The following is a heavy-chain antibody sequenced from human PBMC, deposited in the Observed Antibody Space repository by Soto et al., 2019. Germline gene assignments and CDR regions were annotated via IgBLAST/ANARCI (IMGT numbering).Heavy chain of an antibody. V-gene: IGHV4-34*01. Sequence: SETLSLTCAVYGGSFSGYYWSWIRQSPGKGLEWIGEINHSGSTNYNPSLKSRVTMSVDTSKNQFSLKLTSVTAADTAVYYCARAVETIPTSTHGYWGQGILVTVSS. J-gene: IGHJ4*02. CDR3: ARAVETIPTSTHGY. CDR1: GGSFSGYY. D-gene: IGHD2-21*01. CDR2: INHSGST.